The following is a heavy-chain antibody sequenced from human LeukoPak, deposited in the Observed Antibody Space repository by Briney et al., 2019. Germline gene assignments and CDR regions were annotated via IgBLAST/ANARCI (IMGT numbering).Heavy chain of an antibody. CDR3: TTAPHRGYSYGYRGVVDY. CDR2: IKSKTDGGTT. Sequence: GGSLRLSCAASGFTFSNAWMSWVRHPPGKWLEWVGRIKSKTDGGTTDYAAPVKGRFTISRDDSKNTLYLQMNSLKTEDTAVYYCTTAPHRGYSYGYRGVVDYWGQGTLVTVSS. D-gene: IGHD5-18*01. V-gene: IGHV3-15*01. J-gene: IGHJ4*02. CDR1: GFTFSNAW.